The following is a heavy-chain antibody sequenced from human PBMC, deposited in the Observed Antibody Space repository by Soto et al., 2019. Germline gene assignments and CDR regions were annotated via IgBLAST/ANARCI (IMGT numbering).Heavy chain of an antibody. Sequence: ASVKVSCKASGYTVTGYYMHWVRQAPGQGLEWMGWINPNSGGTNYAQKFQGRVTMTRDTSISTAYMELSRLRSDDTAVYYCARDLSSSGWYDGYWGKGTLVTVSS. J-gene: IGHJ4*02. D-gene: IGHD6-19*01. CDR3: ARDLSSSGWYDGY. CDR2: INPNSGGT. V-gene: IGHV1-2*02. CDR1: GYTVTGYY.